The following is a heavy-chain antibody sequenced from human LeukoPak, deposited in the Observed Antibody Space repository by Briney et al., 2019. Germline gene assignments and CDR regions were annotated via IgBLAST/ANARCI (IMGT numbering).Heavy chain of an antibody. D-gene: IGHD1-26*01. J-gene: IGHJ4*02. CDR1: GYTFTSYD. Sequence: ASVKVSCKASGYTFTSYDINWVRQATGQGLEWMGWMNPNSGNTGYAQKFQGRVTITRNTSISTAYMELSSLRSEDTAVYYCAKDRNSGSPYYFDYWGQGTLVTVSS. CDR3: AKDRNSGSPYYFDY. V-gene: IGHV1-8*03. CDR2: MNPNSGNT.